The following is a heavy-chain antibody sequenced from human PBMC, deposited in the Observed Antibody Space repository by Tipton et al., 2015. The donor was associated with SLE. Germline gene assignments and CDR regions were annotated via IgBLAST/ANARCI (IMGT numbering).Heavy chain of an antibody. Sequence: QLVQSGAEVKKPGASVKVSCKPSGYTFISYDINWVRQAAGQGLEWMGWMNPNSGNTGYAQKFQGRVTITRNTSISTAYMELSSLRSEDTAVYYCARGRGSSSLYYFDYWGQGTLVTVSS. V-gene: IGHV1-8*01. CDR2: MNPNSGNT. CDR3: ARGRGSSSLYYFDY. CDR1: GYTFISYD. D-gene: IGHD6-13*01. J-gene: IGHJ4*02.